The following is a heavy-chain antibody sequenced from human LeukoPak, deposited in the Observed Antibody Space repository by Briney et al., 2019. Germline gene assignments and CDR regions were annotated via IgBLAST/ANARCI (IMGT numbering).Heavy chain of an antibody. CDR2: ISSRSSYI. J-gene: IGHJ4*02. Sequence: GGSLRLSCAASGFNFSRYGMSWVRQAPGKGLEWVSSISSRSSYIYYADSVKGRFTISRDNAKNSVYLQMNSLRAEDTAVYYCARGTLADVFFDYWGQGTLVTVSS. CDR3: ARGTLADVFFDY. D-gene: IGHD1/OR15-1a*01. V-gene: IGHV3-21*01. CDR1: GFNFSRYG.